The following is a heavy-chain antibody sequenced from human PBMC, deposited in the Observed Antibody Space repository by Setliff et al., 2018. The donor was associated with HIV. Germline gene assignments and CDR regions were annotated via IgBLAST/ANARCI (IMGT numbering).Heavy chain of an antibody. CDR1: GFTFSKSA. V-gene: IGHV1-3*01. D-gene: IGHD3-10*01. Sequence: ASVKVSCKASGFTFSKSAIHWVRQAPGQRLELMAWINAANGHAKYSQKFQGRVTITRDTSATIAYMELSSLTSEDTALYFCARTDYDSGKSVLDSWGQGTRVT. CDR3: ARTDYDSGKSVLDS. J-gene: IGHJ5*01. CDR2: INAANGHA.